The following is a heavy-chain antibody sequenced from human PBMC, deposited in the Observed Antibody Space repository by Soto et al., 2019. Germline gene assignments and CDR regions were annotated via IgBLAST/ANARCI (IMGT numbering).Heavy chain of an antibody. D-gene: IGHD5-12*01. CDR1: GYTFTNYA. Sequence: QVQLVQSGAEEKKPGASVKVSCKASGYTFTNYAMHWVRQAPGQRLEWMGWINAGNGNTKYSQKFQGRVTITRDTTASTAYMELSSLRSEETAVYYCARVSGYYLPAYWGQGTLVTVSS. J-gene: IGHJ4*02. CDR3: ARVSGYYLPAY. CDR2: INAGNGNT. V-gene: IGHV1-3*05.